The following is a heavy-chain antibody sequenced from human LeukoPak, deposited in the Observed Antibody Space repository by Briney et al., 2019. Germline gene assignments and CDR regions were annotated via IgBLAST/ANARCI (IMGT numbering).Heavy chain of an antibody. CDR2: ITSRSSSI. Sequence: GGSLRLSCAASGFTFSSYAMNWVRQAPGEGLEWVSSITSRSSSIYYADSVKGRITISRDNARNSLYLQMNSLRAEDTAVYYCARGEHSSFDYWGQGTLVTVSS. J-gene: IGHJ4*02. CDR1: GFTFSSYA. D-gene: IGHD6-6*01. CDR3: ARGEHSSFDY. V-gene: IGHV3-21*01.